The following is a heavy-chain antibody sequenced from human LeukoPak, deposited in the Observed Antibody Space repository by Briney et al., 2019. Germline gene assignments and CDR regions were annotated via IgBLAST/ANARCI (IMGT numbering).Heavy chain of an antibody. CDR3: ARPYWDYDYVWGSYRWGLYYFDY. J-gene: IGHJ4*02. V-gene: IGHV3-7*01. CDR2: IKQDGSEK. D-gene: IGHD3-16*02. CDR1: GFTFSSYW. Sequence: GGSLRLSCAASGFTFSSYWMSWVRQAPGKGLEWVANIKQDGSEKYYVDSVKGRFTISRDNAKNSLYLQMNSLRAEDTAVYYCARPYWDYDYVWGSYRWGLYYFDYWGQGTLVTVSS.